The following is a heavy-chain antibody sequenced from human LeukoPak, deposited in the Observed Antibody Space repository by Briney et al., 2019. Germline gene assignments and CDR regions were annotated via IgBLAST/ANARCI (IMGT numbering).Heavy chain of an antibody. CDR2: ISRRSRHV. CDR3: VRDLMGSGATTAYLHH. J-gene: IGHJ1*01. Sequence: GGSLRLSCTASGFTSSDYSMNWVRQAPGKGLEWVSSISRRSRHVYYAGSVKRRFTISRDNSKNSLYLQMNSLRAEDMAVYFCVRDLMGSGATTAYLHHWGQGTLVTVSS. V-gene: IGHV3-21*01. CDR1: GFTSSDYS. D-gene: IGHD4/OR15-4a*01.